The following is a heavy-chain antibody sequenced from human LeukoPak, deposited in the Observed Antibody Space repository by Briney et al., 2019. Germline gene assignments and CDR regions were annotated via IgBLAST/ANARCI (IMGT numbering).Heavy chain of an antibody. D-gene: IGHD1-26*01. V-gene: IGHV1-2*04. J-gene: IGHJ4*02. CDR3: ARGRRVVGASDYFDY. Sequence: GASVKVSCKASGYTFTGYYMHWVRQAPGQGLEWMGWINPNSGGTNYAQKFQGWVTMTRDTSISTAYMELSRLRSDDTAVYYCARGRRVVGASDYFDYWGQGTLVTVSS. CDR2: INPNSGGT. CDR1: GYTFTGYY.